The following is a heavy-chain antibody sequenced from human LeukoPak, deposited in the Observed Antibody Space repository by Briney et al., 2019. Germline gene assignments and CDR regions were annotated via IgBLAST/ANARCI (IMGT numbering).Heavy chain of an antibody. V-gene: IGHV3-23*01. D-gene: IGHD6-19*01. CDR1: GFTFSSYA. CDR2: ISGSGGST. CDR3: AKPSDRASSGWYYYFDY. J-gene: IGHJ4*02. Sequence: GGSLRLSCAASGFTFSSYAMSWVRQAPGKGLEWVSAISGSGGSTYYADSVKGRFTISRDNSKNTLYLQMNSLRAEDTAVYYCAKPSDRASSGWYYYFDYWGQGTLVTVSS.